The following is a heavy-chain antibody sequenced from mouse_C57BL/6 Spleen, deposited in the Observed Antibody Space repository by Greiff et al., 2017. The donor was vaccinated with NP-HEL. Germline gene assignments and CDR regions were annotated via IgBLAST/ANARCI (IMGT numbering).Heavy chain of an antibody. Sequence: QVQLQQSGPELVKPGASVKISCKASGYAFSSSWMNWVKQRPGKGLEWIGRIYPGDGDTNYNGKFKGKATLTADKSSSTAYMQLSSLTSEDSAVYFCARQGAAQATLYFDYWGQGTNLTVSS. CDR3: ARQGAAQATLYFDY. CDR1: GYAFSSSW. D-gene: IGHD3-2*02. J-gene: IGHJ2*01. CDR2: IYPGDGDT. V-gene: IGHV1-82*01.